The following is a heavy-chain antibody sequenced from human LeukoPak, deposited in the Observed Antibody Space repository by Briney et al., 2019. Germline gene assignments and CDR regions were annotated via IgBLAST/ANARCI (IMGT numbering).Heavy chain of an antibody. J-gene: IGHJ4*02. V-gene: IGHV3-53*01. D-gene: IGHD4-23*01. Sequence: GFLRLSCAASGFTVSTNYMSWVRQASGKGLEWVSVIYSGGSTYYADSVKGRFTISRDNGKNSLYLQMNSLRVEDTAVYYCARDASGGNLPFDYWGQGTLVTVSS. CDR1: GFTVSTNY. CDR3: ARDASGGNLPFDY. CDR2: IYSGGST.